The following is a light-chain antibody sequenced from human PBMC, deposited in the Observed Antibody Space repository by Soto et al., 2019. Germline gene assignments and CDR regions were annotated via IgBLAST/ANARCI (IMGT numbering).Light chain of an antibody. CDR2: DVS. J-gene: IGLJ2*01. CDR1: SSDIGGYNY. V-gene: IGLV2-14*01. CDR3: SSYTSSRTVV. Sequence: QSALTQPASVSGSPGQSITISCTGTSSDIGGYNYVSWYQQNPGKAPKLMIYDVSSRPSGVSNRFSGSKSGNTASLTISGLQAEDEADYYCSSYTSSRTVVFGGGTKLTVL.